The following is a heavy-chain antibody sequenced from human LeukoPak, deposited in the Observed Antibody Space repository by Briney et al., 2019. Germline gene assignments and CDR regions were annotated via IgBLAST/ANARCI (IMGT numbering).Heavy chain of an antibody. CDR3: AKKAQYNGNYPLDY. Sequence: GGSLRLSCAASGFTVSSNYMTWVRQAPGKGLEWVSVIYSGGSTYYADSVKGRFTISRDNSKNTLYLQMNSLRAEDTALYFCAKKAQYNGNYPLDYWGQGTLVTVSS. CDR1: GFTVSSNY. V-gene: IGHV3-53*01. D-gene: IGHD1-26*01. J-gene: IGHJ4*02. CDR2: IYSGGST.